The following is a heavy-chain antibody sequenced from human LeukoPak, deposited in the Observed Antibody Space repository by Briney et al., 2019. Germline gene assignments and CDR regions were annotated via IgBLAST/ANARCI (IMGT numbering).Heavy chain of an antibody. CDR1: GFTFSSYS. J-gene: IGHJ4*02. D-gene: IGHD3-22*01. CDR3: ARARYYYDSSGYLY. Sequence: AGGSLTLSCPASGFTFSSYSMNCVRQAEGKGLEWVASINSGSSNTYYADSVKGRFTISRDNAKNSVYLQMNSLRAEDTAVYYCARARYYYDSSGYLYWGQGTLVTVSS. V-gene: IGHV3-21*01. CDR2: INSGSSNT.